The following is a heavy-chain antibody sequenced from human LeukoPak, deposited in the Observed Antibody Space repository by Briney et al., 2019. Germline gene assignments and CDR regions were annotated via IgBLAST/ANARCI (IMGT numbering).Heavy chain of an antibody. J-gene: IGHJ4*02. CDR3: LRESGPFCPFDY. D-gene: IGHD1-26*01. Sequence: PSETLSLTCGVSGGSISGTNWWSWVRQPPGQGLEWIGEISLAGQTNYNPSLNGRVTMSLDKSSNQLSLHLTSVTAADTATYFCLRESGPFCPFDYWGQGTLVIVSS. CDR2: ISLAGQT. CDR1: GGSISGTNW. V-gene: IGHV4/OR15-8*02.